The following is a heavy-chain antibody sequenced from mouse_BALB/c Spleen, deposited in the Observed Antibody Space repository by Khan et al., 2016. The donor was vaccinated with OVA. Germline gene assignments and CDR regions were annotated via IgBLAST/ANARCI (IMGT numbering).Heavy chain of an antibody. V-gene: IGHV5-6*01. CDR1: GFTFSAYS. CDR3: ASHLTGSFAY. D-gene: IGHD4-1*01. Sequence: EVELVESGGDLVKPGGSLKLSCAASGFTFSAYSMSWVRQTPDKRLEWVATISSGADYTYYPDGVKGRFTISRDNAKNTLYLQMSSLKSGDTAMYDCASHLTGSFAYWGQGTMVTVSA. CDR2: ISSGADYT. J-gene: IGHJ3*01.